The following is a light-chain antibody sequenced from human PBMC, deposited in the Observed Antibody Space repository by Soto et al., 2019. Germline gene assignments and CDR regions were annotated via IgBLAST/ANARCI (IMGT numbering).Light chain of an antibody. CDR1: RSNIGSNS. V-gene: IGLV1-44*01. CDR3: AAWDDSLNEVV. J-gene: IGLJ3*02. CDR2: SQS. Sequence: QSALTQPPSASGTPGQRVTISCSGSRSNIGSNSVNWYQQHPGTAPKLLIYSQSQRPSGVPDRISGAKSGTSVTLAISGLQAEDEATYYCAAWDDSLNEVVFGGGIKLTVL.